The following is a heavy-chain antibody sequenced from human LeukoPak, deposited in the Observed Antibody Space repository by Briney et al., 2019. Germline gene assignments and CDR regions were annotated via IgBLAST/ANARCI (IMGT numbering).Heavy chain of an antibody. CDR2: ISSSSSYI. CDR1: GFTFSSYS. V-gene: IGHV3-21*01. J-gene: IGHJ3*02. D-gene: IGHD4-17*01. CDR3: VRVRDYLNAFDI. Sequence: GGSLRLSCAASGFTFSSYSMNWVRQAPGKGLEWVSSISSSSSYIYYADSVKGRFTISRDNAKNSLYLQMNSLRAEDTAVYYCVRVRDYLNAFDIWGQGTMVTVSS.